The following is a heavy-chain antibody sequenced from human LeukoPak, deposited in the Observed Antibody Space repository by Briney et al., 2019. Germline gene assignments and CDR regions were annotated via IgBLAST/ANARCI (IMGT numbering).Heavy chain of an antibody. CDR3: ARGPEWYYFDH. D-gene: IGHD3-3*01. CDR1: GGSITTYY. J-gene: IGHJ4*02. CDR2: IYYTGST. Sequence: SETLSLTCTVSGGSITTYYWSWIRQPPGKGLEWIAYIYYTGSTNYNPSLKSRVTISVDTSKNQVSLKLSSVTAADTAVYYCARGPEWYYFDHWGQGTLVTVSS. V-gene: IGHV4-59*08.